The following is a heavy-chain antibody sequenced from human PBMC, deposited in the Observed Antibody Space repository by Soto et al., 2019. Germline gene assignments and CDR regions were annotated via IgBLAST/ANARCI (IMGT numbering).Heavy chain of an antibody. CDR3: DNDTTASMIVVVKGY. D-gene: IGHD3-22*01. J-gene: IGHJ4*02. V-gene: IGHV3-23*01. CDR1: GFTFSSYA. Sequence: GSLLLSCTASGFTFSSYAMSGVRQAAGKGLEWVSAISGSGGSTYYADSVKGRFTISRDNSKNTLYRQMNSLRAEDTAAYYCDNDTTASMIVVVKGYWGQGTLVTVSS. CDR2: ISGSGGST.